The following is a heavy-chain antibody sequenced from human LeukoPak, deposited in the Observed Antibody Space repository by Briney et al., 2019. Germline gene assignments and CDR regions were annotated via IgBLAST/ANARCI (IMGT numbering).Heavy chain of an antibody. CDR2: ISAYNGNT. J-gene: IGHJ4*02. CDR3: ARDLRAAATEWDYFDY. V-gene: IGHV1-18*01. CDR1: GYTFTSYG. D-gene: IGHD6-25*01. Sequence: ASVKVSCKASGYTFTSYGISWVRQAPGQGLEWMGWISAYNGNTNYAQKLQGRVTMTTDTSTSTAYMELRSLRSDDTAVYYCARDLRAAATEWDYFDYWGQGTLVTVSS.